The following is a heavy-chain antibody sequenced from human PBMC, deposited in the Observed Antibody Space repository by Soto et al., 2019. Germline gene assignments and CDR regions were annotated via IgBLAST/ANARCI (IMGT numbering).Heavy chain of an antibody. J-gene: IGHJ3*02. CDR3: ARAYRIAVASGAVEAFDI. Sequence: QVQLVQSGAEVKKPGSSVKVSCKASGGTFSSYTISWVRQAPGQGLEWLGRIIPILGIANYAQKVQGRVTITADKFTSTAYMELSSLRSEDTAVYYCARAYRIAVASGAVEAFDIWGQWTMVTVSS. V-gene: IGHV1-69*02. CDR1: GGTFSSYT. D-gene: IGHD6-19*01. CDR2: IIPILGIA.